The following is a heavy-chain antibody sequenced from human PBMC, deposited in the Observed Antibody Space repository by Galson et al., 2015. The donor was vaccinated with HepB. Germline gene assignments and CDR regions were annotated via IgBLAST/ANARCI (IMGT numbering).Heavy chain of an antibody. Sequence: SLRLSCAASGFTFSSYEMNWVRQAPGRGLEWVSYISSSGSTIYYADSVKGRFTISRDNSKNTLYLQMNSLRAEDTAVYYCVVATIHVSRSGYWGKGTLVTVSS. V-gene: IGHV3-48*03. D-gene: IGHD5-12*01. CDR1: GFTFSSYE. J-gene: IGHJ4*02. CDR2: ISSSGSTI. CDR3: VVATIHVSRSGY.